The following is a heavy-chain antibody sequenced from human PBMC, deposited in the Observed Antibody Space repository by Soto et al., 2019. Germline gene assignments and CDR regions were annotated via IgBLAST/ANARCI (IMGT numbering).Heavy chain of an antibody. J-gene: IGHJ6*03. CDR1: SGSISSSNW. V-gene: IGHV4-4*02. Sequence: QVQLQESGPGLVKPSGTLSLTCAVSSGSISSSNWWSWVRQPPGKGLEWIGEIYHSGSTNYNPSLKSRVTISVDKSKNQFSLKLSSVTAADTAVYHCARDVGRITGTTGGYYYYYMDVWGKGTTVTVSS. D-gene: IGHD1-7*01. CDR2: IYHSGST. CDR3: ARDVGRITGTTGGYYYYYMDV.